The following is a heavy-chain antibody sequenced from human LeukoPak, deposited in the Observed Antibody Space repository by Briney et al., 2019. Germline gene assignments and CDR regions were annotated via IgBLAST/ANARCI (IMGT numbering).Heavy chain of an antibody. D-gene: IGHD6-13*01. J-gene: IGHJ4*02. V-gene: IGHV4-38-2*02. Sequence: SETVSLTCTVSGYSISSGYYWGWIRQPPGKGLEWIGSIYYSGSTYYNPSLKSRVTISVDTSKNQFSLKLSSVTAADTAVYYCARQAVTAAAGDYWGQGTLVTVSS. CDR1: GYSISSGYY. CDR3: ARQAVTAAAGDY. CDR2: IYYSGST.